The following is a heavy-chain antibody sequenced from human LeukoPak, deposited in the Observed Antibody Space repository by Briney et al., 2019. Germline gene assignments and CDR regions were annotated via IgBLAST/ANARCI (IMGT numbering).Heavy chain of an antibody. CDR3: ARDFYYGSGSYCDY. Sequence: GGSLRLSCIASGFTFSNYWMNWVRQAPGKGLEWLANIKQDGSEKYYVDSVQGRFTISRDNAKNSLYLQMNSLRAEDTAVYYCARDFYYGSGSYCDYWGQGTLVTVSS. V-gene: IGHV3-7*01. D-gene: IGHD3-10*01. J-gene: IGHJ4*02. CDR2: IKQDGSEK. CDR1: GFTFSNYW.